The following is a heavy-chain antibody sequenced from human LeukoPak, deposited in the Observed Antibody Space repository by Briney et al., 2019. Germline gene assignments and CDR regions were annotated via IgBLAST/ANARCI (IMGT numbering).Heavy chain of an antibody. CDR1: GGSISGYY. CDR2: IYSSGST. CDR3: ARDYDY. Sequence: SETLSLTCSVAGGSISGYYWSWIRQPAGKGLEWIGRIYSSGSTNYNPSLKSRVTMSVDTSKKQFPLKLSSVTAADTALYYCARDYDYWGQGTLVTVSS. V-gene: IGHV4-4*07. J-gene: IGHJ4*02.